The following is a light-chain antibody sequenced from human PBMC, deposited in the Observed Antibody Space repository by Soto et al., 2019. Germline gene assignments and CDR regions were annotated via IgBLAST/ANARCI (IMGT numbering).Light chain of an antibody. J-gene: IGKJ5*01. CDR3: QKYLGSPEIT. Sequence: SPVTLSLSPGERATLSCRASQSVSSNYLAWFQQKPGQTPRLLIYAASSRATGIPDRFSGSGSWTDFTLTITRLEPEAFAVYYCQKYLGSPEITFGQGTRLEVK. CDR2: AAS. CDR1: QSVSSNY. V-gene: IGKV3-20*01.